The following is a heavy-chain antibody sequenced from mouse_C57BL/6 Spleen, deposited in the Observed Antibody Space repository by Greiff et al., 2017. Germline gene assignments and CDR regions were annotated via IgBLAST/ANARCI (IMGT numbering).Heavy chain of an antibody. CDR2: IYPGDGDT. J-gene: IGHJ4*01. CDR3: ARRDYYGNYFYYAMDY. D-gene: IGHD2-1*01. CDR1: GYAFSSYW. Sequence: VQLQQSGAELVKPGASVKISCKASGYAFSSYWMNWVKQRPGKGLEWIGQIYPGDGDTNYNGKCKGKATLTADKSSSTAYMQLSSLTSEDSAVYFCARRDYYGNYFYYAMDYWGQGTSVTVSS. V-gene: IGHV1-80*01.